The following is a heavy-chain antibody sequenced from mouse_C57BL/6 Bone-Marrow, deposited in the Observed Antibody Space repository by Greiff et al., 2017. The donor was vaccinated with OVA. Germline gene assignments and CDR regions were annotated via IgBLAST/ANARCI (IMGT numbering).Heavy chain of an antibody. J-gene: IGHJ2*01. CDR2: INPNNGGT. D-gene: IGHD5-5*01. CDR3: ARQPTYLLYYFDY. Sequence: VQLQQSGPELVKPGASVKISCKASGYTFTDYYMNWVKQSHGKSLEWIGDINPNNGGTSYNQKFKGKATLTVDKSSSTAYMELRSLTSEDSAVYYCARQPTYLLYYFDYWGQGTTLTVSS. V-gene: IGHV1-26*01. CDR1: GYTFTDYY.